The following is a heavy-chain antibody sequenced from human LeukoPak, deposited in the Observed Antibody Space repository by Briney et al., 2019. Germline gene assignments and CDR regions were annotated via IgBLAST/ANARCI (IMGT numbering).Heavy chain of an antibody. D-gene: IGHD6-19*01. J-gene: IGHJ4*02. CDR3: AKDQRIGWYSIFDY. Sequence: GGSLRLSCAASGFTFSNYAMSWVRQAPGKGLEWVSAISGSGGSTYYADSVKGRFSISRDNSKNTLYLQMNSLRAEDTAVYYCAKDQRIGWYSIFDYWGQGTLVTVSS. CDR2: ISGSGGST. CDR1: GFTFSNYA. V-gene: IGHV3-23*01.